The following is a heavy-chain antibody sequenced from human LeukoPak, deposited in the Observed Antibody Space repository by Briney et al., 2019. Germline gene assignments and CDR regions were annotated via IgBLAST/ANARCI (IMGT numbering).Heavy chain of an antibody. Sequence: GGSLRLSCAASGFTFSSYGMHWLRQAPGKGLEWVAFIRYDGSNKYYAVSVKGRFTISRDNSKNTLYLQMNSLRPEDTAVYYCANDTMPPKVGFDPWGQGTLVIVSS. CDR3: ANDTMPPKVGFDP. J-gene: IGHJ5*02. D-gene: IGHD1-26*01. CDR1: GFTFSSYG. CDR2: IRYDGSNK. V-gene: IGHV3-30*02.